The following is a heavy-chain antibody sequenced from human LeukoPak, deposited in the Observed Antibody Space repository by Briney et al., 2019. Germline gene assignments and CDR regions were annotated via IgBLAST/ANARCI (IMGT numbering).Heavy chain of an antibody. CDR3: ARDGDDLTEGYYFDS. D-gene: IGHD3-3*01. Sequence: PSETLSLTCSVSGGSISFSYWSWLRQPAGKGLEWIGRVYSSGSTAYNPSLKSRVTMSVDTSKNQFSLKLSSVTAADTAVYYCARDGDDLTEGYYFDSWGQGTLVTVSS. CDR1: GGSISFSY. J-gene: IGHJ4*02. CDR2: VYSSGST. V-gene: IGHV4-4*07.